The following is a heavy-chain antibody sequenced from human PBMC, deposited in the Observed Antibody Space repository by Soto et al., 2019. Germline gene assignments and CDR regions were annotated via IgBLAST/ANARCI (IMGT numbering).Heavy chain of an antibody. CDR2: INQDGSEI. Sequence: GGSLRLSCAASGFSFSSYWMSWVRQAPGRGLEWVANINQDGSEIYYLHSVRGRFSISRDSAGNALHLTMNYLSAEDTGVYFCARDIGFDYVNWGQGTLVTVSS. J-gene: IGHJ4*02. CDR1: GFSFSSYW. D-gene: IGHD3-16*01. V-gene: IGHV3-7*01. CDR3: ARDIGFDYVN.